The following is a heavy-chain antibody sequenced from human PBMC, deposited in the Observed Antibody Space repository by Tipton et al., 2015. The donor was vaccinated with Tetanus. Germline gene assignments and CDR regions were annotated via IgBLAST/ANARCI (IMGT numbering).Heavy chain of an antibody. Sequence: SLRLSCAASGFSFSSYWMSWVRQAPGKGLEWVANINPDGSVKFYVDSVKGRFTVSRDNARSTLYLQINSLRGEDTAVYSCARGMAEASNCGGDCYSDYWGQGTLVTVSS. V-gene: IGHV3-7*04. CDR1: GFSFSSYW. CDR3: ARGMAEASNCGGDCYSDY. CDR2: INPDGSVK. D-gene: IGHD2-21*02. J-gene: IGHJ4*02.